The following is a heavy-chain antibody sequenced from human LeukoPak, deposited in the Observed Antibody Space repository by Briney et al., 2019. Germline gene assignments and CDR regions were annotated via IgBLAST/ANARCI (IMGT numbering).Heavy chain of an antibody. D-gene: IGHD6-13*01. CDR1: GYTFTGYY. J-gene: IGHJ4*02. V-gene: IGHV1-2*02. CDR2: INPNSGGT. CDR3: ARASPGYSSSWYDFDY. Sequence: GASVKVSCKASGYTFTGYYMHWVRQARGQGLEWMGWINPNSGGTNYAQKFQGRVTMTRDTSISTAYMELSRLRSDDTAVYYCARASPGYSSSWYDFDYWGQGTLVTVSS.